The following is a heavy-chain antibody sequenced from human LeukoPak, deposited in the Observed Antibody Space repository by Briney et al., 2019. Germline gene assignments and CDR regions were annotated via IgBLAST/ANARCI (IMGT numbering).Heavy chain of an antibody. D-gene: IGHD5-24*01. CDR2: INPNSGGT. CDR1: GYTFTGYY. J-gene: IGHJ4*02. V-gene: IGHV1-2*02. CDR3: ARDGRWLQLTGGDY. Sequence: ASVKVSCKASGYTFTGYYMHWVRQAPGQGLEWMGWINPNSGGTNYAQKFQGGVTMTRDTSISTAYMELSRLRSDDTAVYYCARDGRWLQLTGGDYWGQGTLVTVSS.